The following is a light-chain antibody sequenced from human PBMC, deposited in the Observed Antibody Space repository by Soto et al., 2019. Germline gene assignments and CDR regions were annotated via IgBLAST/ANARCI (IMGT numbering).Light chain of an antibody. J-gene: IGKJ1*01. V-gene: IGKV3-20*01. CDR1: TIVSSSY. CDR3: QQYCSSPET. Sequence: EIVLTQSPGTLSLSPGERATLSCRASTIVSSSYLAWYKQKPGQAPRLLIYGASSRATGIPDRFSGSGSGTDFTLTISRLEPEDFAVYYCQQYCSSPETFGQGTKVEIK. CDR2: GAS.